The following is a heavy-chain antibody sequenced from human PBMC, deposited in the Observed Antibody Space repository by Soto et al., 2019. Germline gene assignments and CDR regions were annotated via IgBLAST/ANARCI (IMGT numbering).Heavy chain of an antibody. Sequence: QVQLQESGPGLVKPSQTLSLTCTVSGGSINSGGYCWSWIRPHPGKGLDWIGCISYGGSTSYNPSLKSRATTSVDTSKNQFSLKLTSVTAADTAVYYCSRGILVWGQGALITVSS. CDR3: SRGILV. CDR1: GGSINSGGYC. J-gene: IGHJ4*02. CDR2: ISYGGST. D-gene: IGHD5-18*01. V-gene: IGHV4-31*03.